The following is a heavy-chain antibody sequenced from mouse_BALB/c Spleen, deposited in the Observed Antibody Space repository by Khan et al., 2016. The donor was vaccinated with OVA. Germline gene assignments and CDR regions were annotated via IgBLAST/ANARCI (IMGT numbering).Heavy chain of an antibody. CDR2: INPSNGRT. Sequence: QVQLQQSGAKLVNPGASVNLSCKASGYTLTSYWMHWVKQRPGQGLEWIGEINPSNGRTNYNEKFKSKATLTVDKSSSTAYMQLSSPTSEDSAVYYCARLLINFDYWGQGTTLTVSS. J-gene: IGHJ2*01. CDR1: GYTLTSYW. V-gene: IGHV1S81*02. D-gene: IGHD2-1*01. CDR3: ARLLINFDY.